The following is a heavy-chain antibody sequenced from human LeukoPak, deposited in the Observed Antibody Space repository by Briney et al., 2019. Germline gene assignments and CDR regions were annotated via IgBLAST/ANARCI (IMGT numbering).Heavy chain of an antibody. CDR3: AKDSGDSGGGY. Sequence: PGGSLRLSCAASGFTFSSYAMHWVRQAPGKGLEWVAVISYDGSNKYYADSVKGRFTIPRDNSKNTLYLQMNSLRAEDTAVYYCAKDSGDSGGGYWGQGTLVTVSS. V-gene: IGHV3-30-3*01. CDR2: ISYDGSNK. CDR1: GFTFSSYA. D-gene: IGHD4-17*01. J-gene: IGHJ4*02.